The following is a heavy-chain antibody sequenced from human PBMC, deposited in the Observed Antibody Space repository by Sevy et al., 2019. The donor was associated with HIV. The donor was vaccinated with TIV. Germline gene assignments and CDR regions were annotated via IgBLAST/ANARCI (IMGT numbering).Heavy chain of an antibody. V-gene: IGHV3-15*01. CDR2: IKSQSDGGTI. CDR3: ATKGGFWSGYQYFDS. Sequence: GGSLRLSCAASGFTFSNYWMSWVRQAPGKGLEWVGRIKSQSDGGTIDNAAPVKGRITISRDDSKNTLFLQMNSLRSEDTAVYYCATKGGFWSGYQYFDSWGQGTLVTVSS. D-gene: IGHD3-3*01. J-gene: IGHJ4*02. CDR1: GFTFSNYW.